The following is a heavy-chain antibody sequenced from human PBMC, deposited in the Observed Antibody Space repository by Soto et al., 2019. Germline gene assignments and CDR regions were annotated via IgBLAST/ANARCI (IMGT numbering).Heavy chain of an antibody. Sequence: HPGGSLRLSCAASGFTFSSYGMHWVRQAPGKGLEWVAVIWYDGSNKYYADSVKGRFTISRDNSKNTLYLQMNSLRAEDTAVYYCARDPRYSSGWYYFDYWGQGTLVTVSS. J-gene: IGHJ4*02. V-gene: IGHV3-33*01. CDR3: ARDPRYSSGWYYFDY. D-gene: IGHD6-19*01. CDR1: GFTFSSYG. CDR2: IWYDGSNK.